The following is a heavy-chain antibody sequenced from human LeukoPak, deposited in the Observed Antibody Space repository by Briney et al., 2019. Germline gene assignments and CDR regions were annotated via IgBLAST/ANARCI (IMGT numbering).Heavy chain of an antibody. V-gene: IGHV4-39*01. J-gene: IGHJ4*02. CDR1: GGSISTANYY. D-gene: IGHD3-10*01. CDR2: IYYSGST. CDR3: GVMIRGPFDY. Sequence: PSETLSLTCTVSGGSISTANYYWGWVRQPPGKGLEWIGNIYYSGSTYYNMSLNTRVTISVDTSKNHFSLQLRSLTAADTAVYYCGVMIRGPFDYWGQGTLVTVSS.